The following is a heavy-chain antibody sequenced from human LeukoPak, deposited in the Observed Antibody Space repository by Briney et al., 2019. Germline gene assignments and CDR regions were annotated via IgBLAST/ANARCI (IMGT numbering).Heavy chain of an antibody. J-gene: IGHJ3*02. CDR3: ARLYSYGPGGAFDI. CDR2: IYYSGST. D-gene: IGHD5-18*01. V-gene: IGHV4-59*01. Sequence: SETLSLTCTVSGGSISSYYWSWIRQPPGKGLEWIGYIYYSGSTNYNPSLKSRVTISVDTSKNQFSLRLSSVTAADTAVYYCARLYSYGPGGAFDIWGQGTMVTVSS. CDR1: GGSISSYY.